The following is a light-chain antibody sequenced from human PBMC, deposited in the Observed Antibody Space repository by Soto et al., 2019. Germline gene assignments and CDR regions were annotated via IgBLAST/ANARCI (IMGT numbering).Light chain of an antibody. Sequence: IVLTQSPGTLSLSPGERATLSCRASQSISSSYLAWYQQKPGQAPRLLIYGSSRRATGIPDRFSGRESGTDFTLTITTLEPEDSAVYFCQQYASSPYTFGQGTKV. CDR1: QSISSSY. J-gene: IGKJ2*01. V-gene: IGKV3-20*01. CDR2: GSS. CDR3: QQYASSPYT.